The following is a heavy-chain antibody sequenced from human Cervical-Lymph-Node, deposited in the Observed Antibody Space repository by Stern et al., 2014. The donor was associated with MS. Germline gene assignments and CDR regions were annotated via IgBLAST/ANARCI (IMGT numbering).Heavy chain of an antibody. Sequence: QMQLVQSGAEVKKPGSSGKVSCKASGGTFSSYTISWVRQAPGQGLEWMGRIIPILGIANYAQKFQGRVTITADKSTSTAYMELSSLRSEDTAVYYCARAGGYCSSTSCYWFDPWGQGTLVTVSS. CDR1: GGTFSSYT. CDR3: ARAGGYCSSTSCYWFDP. V-gene: IGHV1-69*09. D-gene: IGHD2-2*01. J-gene: IGHJ5*02. CDR2: IIPILGIA.